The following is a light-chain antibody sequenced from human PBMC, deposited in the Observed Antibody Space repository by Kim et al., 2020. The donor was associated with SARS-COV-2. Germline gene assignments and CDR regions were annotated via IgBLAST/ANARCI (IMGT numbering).Light chain of an antibody. CDR2: GAS. J-gene: IGKJ5*01. V-gene: IGKV1-17*01. CDR1: QDIGND. CDR3: LQHRTYPIT. Sequence: AAVGDRVTITCRSSQDIGNDLGWYQQSPGRAPKRLIYGASNLQSGVPSRFSGSGSETEFTLTINSLQPEDFATYFCLQHRTYPITFGQGTRLEIK.